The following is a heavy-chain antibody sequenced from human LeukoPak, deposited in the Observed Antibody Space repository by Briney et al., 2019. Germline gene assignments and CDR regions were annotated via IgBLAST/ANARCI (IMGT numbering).Heavy chain of an antibody. Sequence: GGSLGLSCAASGFTFSSYGMHWVRQAPGKGLEWVAVIWYDGSNKYYADSVKGRFTISRDNSKNTLYLQMNSLRAEDTAVYYCARAGSGSLGFDYWGQGTLVTVSS. V-gene: IGHV3-33*01. CDR1: GFTFSSYG. CDR2: IWYDGSNK. D-gene: IGHD1-26*01. CDR3: ARAGSGSLGFDY. J-gene: IGHJ4*02.